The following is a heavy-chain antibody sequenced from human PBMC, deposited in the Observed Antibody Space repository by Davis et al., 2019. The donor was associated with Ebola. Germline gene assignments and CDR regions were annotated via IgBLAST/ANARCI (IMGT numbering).Heavy chain of an antibody. D-gene: IGHD2-2*01. CDR3: ARSPPDIVVVPAATWFDP. Sequence: SETLSLTCTVPGGSISSSRYYWSWIRQPPGKGLEWIRYIYYSGSTYYNPSLKSRVTISVDTSKNQFSLKLSSVTAADTAVYYCARSPPDIVVVPAATWFDPWGQGTLVTVSS. J-gene: IGHJ5*02. V-gene: IGHV4-30-4*01. CDR1: GGSISSSRYY. CDR2: IYYSGST.